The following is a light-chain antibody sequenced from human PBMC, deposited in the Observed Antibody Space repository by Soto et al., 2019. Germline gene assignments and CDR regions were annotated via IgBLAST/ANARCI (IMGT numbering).Light chain of an antibody. CDR2: GAT. CDR1: QNVLSD. CDR3: PQYRSWPRT. V-gene: IGKV3-15*01. J-gene: IGKJ1*01. Sequence: EILLTQSPATLSVSPGETATLSCRASQNVLSDLAWYQQKPGQAPRLLVYGATTRATDAPAKFRGSGSGTEFSLTISSLQSEDFATYYCPQYRSWPRTFGQGSKVEI.